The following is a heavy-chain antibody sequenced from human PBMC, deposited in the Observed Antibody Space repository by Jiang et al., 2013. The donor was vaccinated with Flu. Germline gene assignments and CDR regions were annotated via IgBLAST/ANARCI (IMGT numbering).Heavy chain of an antibody. V-gene: IGHV4-59*13. Sequence: VKPSETLSLTCTVSGGSISNYYWSWIRQPPGQGLEWLGYIFYTGSTNYNPSLRSRVTISVDTSKNQFSLKLTSVTAADTAVYYCARVGDYVDYWGQGTLVTVSS. D-gene: IGHD4-17*01. CDR3: ARVGDYVDY. CDR2: IFYTGST. CDR1: GGSISNYY. J-gene: IGHJ4*02.